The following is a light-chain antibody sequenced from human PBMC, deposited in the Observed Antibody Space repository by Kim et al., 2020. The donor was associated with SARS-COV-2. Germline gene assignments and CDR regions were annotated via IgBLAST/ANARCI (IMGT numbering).Light chain of an antibody. CDR3: QQYDDWPPWT. V-gene: IGKV3-15*01. Sequence: SPGERAPLSCRASQSVGSNVAWYQQKPGQAPRLLIYGTSTRATGIPARFSGSGSGTEFTLTISSLQSEDLAVYHCQQYDDWPPWTFGQGTKVEIK. CDR2: GTS. CDR1: QSVGSN. J-gene: IGKJ1*01.